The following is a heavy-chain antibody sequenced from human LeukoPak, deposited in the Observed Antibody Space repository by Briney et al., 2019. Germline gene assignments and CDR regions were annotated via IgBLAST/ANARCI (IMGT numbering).Heavy chain of an antibody. J-gene: IGHJ4*02. V-gene: IGHV1-46*01. CDR3: ARSGTAYDSSGYHRLYYIDY. D-gene: IGHD3-22*01. Sequence: GASVKVSCKASGYTFTSYYMHWVRQAPGQGLEWMGIINPSSGSTSYAQKFQGRVTMTRDTSTSTVYMELSSLRSEDTAVYYCARSGTAYDSSGYHRLYYIDYWGQGTLVTVSS. CDR2: INPSSGST. CDR1: GYTFTSYY.